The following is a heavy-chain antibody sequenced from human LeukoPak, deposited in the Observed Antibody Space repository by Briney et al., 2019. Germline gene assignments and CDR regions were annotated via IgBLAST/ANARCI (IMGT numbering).Heavy chain of an antibody. V-gene: IGHV4-59*01. J-gene: IGHJ4*02. CDR2: IYYSGST. CDR3: ARDYSYGLDY. Sequence: SETLSLTCTVSGGSISSYYWSWIRQPAGKGLEWIGYIYYSGSTNYNPSLKSRVTISVDTSKNQFSLKLSSVTAADTAVYYCARDYSYGLDYWGQGTLVTVSS. D-gene: IGHD5-18*01. CDR1: GGSISSYY.